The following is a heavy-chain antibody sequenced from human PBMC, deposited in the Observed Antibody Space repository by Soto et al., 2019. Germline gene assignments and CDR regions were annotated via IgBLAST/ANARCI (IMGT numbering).Heavy chain of an antibody. Sequence: SETLSLTCTVSSVSFRGYFWSWIRQPPGKGLEWIGYVYDMTSTNYNPSLKSRVTISMDMSKKQVSLILKSVTAADTAVYFCARGDDYGGPDTVGPAAGGLDVWGQGTTVTVSS. CDR2: VYDMTST. CDR3: ARGDDYGGPDTVGPAAGGLDV. CDR1: SVSFRGYF. J-gene: IGHJ6*02. V-gene: IGHV4-59*01. D-gene: IGHD4-17*01.